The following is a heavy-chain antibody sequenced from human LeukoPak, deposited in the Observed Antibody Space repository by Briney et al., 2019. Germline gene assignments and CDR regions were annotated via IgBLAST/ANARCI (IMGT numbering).Heavy chain of an antibody. CDR3: ARDPESSSFDL. CDR1: GFSFSTYW. CDR2: IDQGGSVR. J-gene: IGHJ4*02. V-gene: IGHV3-7*01. D-gene: IGHD6-13*01. Sequence: AGGSLRLSCAASGFSFSTYWMSGVRQTPEKGLEFVANIDQGGSVRNYMDSLKGRCTISRDNAKKSLYLEINSLRADDTAVYYCARDPESSSFDLWGRGALVTVSS.